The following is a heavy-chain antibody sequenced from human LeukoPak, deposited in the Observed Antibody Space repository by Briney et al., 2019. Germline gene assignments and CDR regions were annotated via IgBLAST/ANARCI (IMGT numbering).Heavy chain of an antibody. V-gene: IGHV1-69*05. Sequence: SVKVSCKASGGTFSSYAISWVRQAPGQGLEWVGGIIPIFGAANYAQKFQGRVTITTDDSTSTTYMELSSLTPEDTAVYYCARGASGYSFGTRFDSWGQGTLVSVSS. CDR1: GGTFSSYA. D-gene: IGHD5-18*01. CDR3: ARGASGYSFGTRFDS. J-gene: IGHJ4*02. CDR2: IIPIFGAA.